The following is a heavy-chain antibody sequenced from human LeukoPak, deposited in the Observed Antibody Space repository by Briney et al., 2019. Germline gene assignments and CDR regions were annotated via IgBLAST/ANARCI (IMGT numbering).Heavy chain of an antibody. CDR3: ARVSSSWYWFDP. V-gene: IGHV4-61*02. D-gene: IGHD6-13*01. J-gene: IGHJ5*02. Sequence: SQTLSLTCTVSGGSISSGSYYWSWIRQPAGKGLEWIGRIYTSGSTNYNPSLKSRVTISVDTSKNQFSLKLSSVTAADTAVYYCARVSSSWYWFDPWGQGTLDTVSS. CDR2: IYTSGST. CDR1: GGSISSGSYY.